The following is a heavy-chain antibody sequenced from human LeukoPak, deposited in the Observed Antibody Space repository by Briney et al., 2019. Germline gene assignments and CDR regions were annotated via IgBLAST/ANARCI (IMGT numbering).Heavy chain of an antibody. CDR2: IRSDGSNK. CDR1: GFSFSSYG. CDR3: AKDLSRSPDY. D-gene: IGHD6-13*01. V-gene: IGHV3-30*02. Sequence: GGSLRLSCAASGFSFSSYGMHWVRQAPGKGLEWVAFIRSDGSNKYYGDSVKGRFAISRDNSKNTLYLQMNSLRAEDTAVYYCAKDLSRSPDYWGQGTLVTVSS. J-gene: IGHJ4*02.